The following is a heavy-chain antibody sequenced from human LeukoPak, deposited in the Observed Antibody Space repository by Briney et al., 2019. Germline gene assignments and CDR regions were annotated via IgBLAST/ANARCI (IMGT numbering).Heavy chain of an antibody. D-gene: IGHD1-26*01. Sequence: SETLSLTCTVSGGSISSYYWGWIRQPPGKGLEWIGSIYYSGSTYYNPSLKSRVTISVDTSKNQFSLKLSSVTAADTAVYYCARHIKGGASDYWGQGTLVTVSS. CDR3: ARHIKGGASDY. CDR1: GGSISSYY. J-gene: IGHJ4*02. CDR2: IYYSGST. V-gene: IGHV4-39*01.